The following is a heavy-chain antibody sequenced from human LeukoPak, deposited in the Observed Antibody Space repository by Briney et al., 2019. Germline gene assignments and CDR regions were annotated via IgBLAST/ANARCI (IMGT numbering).Heavy chain of an antibody. CDR1: GGSISTYY. D-gene: IGHD6-6*01. CDR3: ARQGGWGQLVDY. J-gene: IGHJ4*02. V-gene: IGHV4-4*07. Sequence: SETLSLTCTVSGGSISTYYWSWIRQPAGKGLEWIGRIYTSGGTSGNTIYNPSLKSRVTVSVDTSKNQFSLKLSSVTAADTAVYYCARQGGWGQLVDYWGQGTLVTVSS. CDR2: IYTSGGT.